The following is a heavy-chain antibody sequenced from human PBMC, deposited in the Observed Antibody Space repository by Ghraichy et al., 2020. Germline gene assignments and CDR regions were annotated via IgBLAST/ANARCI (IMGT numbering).Heavy chain of an antibody. CDR3: ARASDIVVVIPATRRGPFYY. Sequence: ASVKVSCKASGYTFTSYAINWVRQAPGQGLEWMGWINTNTGNPTYAQGFAGRFVFSLDTSVSTAYLQISSLKPEDTAVYYCARASDIVVVIPATRRGPFYYWGQGTLVTVSS. CDR2: INTNTGNP. J-gene: IGHJ4*02. V-gene: IGHV7-4-1*02. CDR1: GYTFTSYA. D-gene: IGHD2-15*01.